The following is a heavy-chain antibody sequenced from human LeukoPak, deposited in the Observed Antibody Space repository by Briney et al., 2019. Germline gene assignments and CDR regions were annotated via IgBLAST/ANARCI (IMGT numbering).Heavy chain of an antibody. CDR1: GGIFSNYA. Sequence: GASVKVSCTASGGIFSNYAFTWVRQAPGQDLEWVGGIIPVFKTADYAQKFQGRVVITADTSTSTAYMELSSLRSEDTAVYYCATPSGGSRRYFDYWGQGTLVTVSS. CDR2: IIPVFKTA. V-gene: IGHV1-69*06. D-gene: IGHD3-16*01. J-gene: IGHJ4*02. CDR3: ATPSGGSRRYFDY.